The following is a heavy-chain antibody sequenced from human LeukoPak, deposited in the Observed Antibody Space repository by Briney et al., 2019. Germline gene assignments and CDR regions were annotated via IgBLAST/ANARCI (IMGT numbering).Heavy chain of an antibody. J-gene: IGHJ4*02. CDR1: GGSIGSYY. Sequence: SETLSLTCTVSGGSIGSYYWSWIRQPAGKGLEWIGRIYTSGSTNYNPSLKSRVTMSVDTSKNQFSLKLSSVTAADTAVYYCAREGIGRWLQFCDYWGQGTLVTVSS. CDR2: IYTSGST. CDR3: AREGIGRWLQFCDY. V-gene: IGHV4-4*07. D-gene: IGHD5-24*01.